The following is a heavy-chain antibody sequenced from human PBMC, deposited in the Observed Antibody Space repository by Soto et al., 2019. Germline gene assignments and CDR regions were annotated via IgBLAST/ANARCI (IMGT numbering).Heavy chain of an antibody. D-gene: IGHD4-17*01. CDR3: ASNSYGDYLSMEV. V-gene: IGHV3-73*02. CDR2: IRSKGNNYAT. J-gene: IGHJ6*02. Sequence: EVQLVESGGGFVQPGGSLKLSCAASGFSFSGSAFHWVRLASEKGLEWVGRIRSKGNNYATAYAASVKGRFTISRDDSENTAYLLMNSVKTEDTALYYCASNSYGDYLSMEVWGQGTTVTVSS. CDR1: GFSFSGSA.